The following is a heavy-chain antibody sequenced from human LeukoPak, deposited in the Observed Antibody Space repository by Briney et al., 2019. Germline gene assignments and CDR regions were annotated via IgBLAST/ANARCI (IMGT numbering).Heavy chain of an antibody. CDR3: AKSLFTSATGTGRAFHI. D-gene: IGHD1-1*01. Sequence: GGSLRLSCAASGFSFSAYPMGWVRQAPGKGRQWPSGISASGDVKFPAARVKGRFAISRDNSKNTRYLQMTGLRAGDTAEYYCAKSLFTSATGTGRAFHIWGQGTMVTVSS. J-gene: IGHJ3*02. CDR2: ISASGDVK. CDR1: GFSFSAYP. V-gene: IGHV3-23*01.